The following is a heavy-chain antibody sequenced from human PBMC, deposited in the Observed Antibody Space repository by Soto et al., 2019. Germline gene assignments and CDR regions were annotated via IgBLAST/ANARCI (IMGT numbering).Heavy chain of an antibody. Sequence: QVQLQESGPGLVKPSQTLSLTCTVSGGSISSGGYYWGWIRQHPGKGLEWIGYIYYSGDTYSNPSPKRRSTISVDTSKNQFSLKVSSVTGADTAVDFCTKGGWESNFQHFWGQGTLVTVSS. CDR2: IYYSGDT. J-gene: IGHJ4*02. CDR3: TKGGWESNFQHF. V-gene: IGHV4-31*03. CDR1: GGSISSGGYY. D-gene: IGHD1-26*01.